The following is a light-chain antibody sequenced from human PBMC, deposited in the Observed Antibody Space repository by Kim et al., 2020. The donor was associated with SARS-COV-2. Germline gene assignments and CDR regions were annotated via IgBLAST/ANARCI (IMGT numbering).Light chain of an antibody. J-gene: IGKJ5*01. CDR3: QQFYTYPIT. CDR2: KAS. Sequence: ASAGDRVTITCRTSQSIDYRLAWYQQKPGNVPKILIYKASTLESGVPSRFSGSESGTEFTLTISSLQPDDFATYYCQQFYTYPITFGQGTRLEIK. V-gene: IGKV1-5*03. CDR1: QSIDYR.